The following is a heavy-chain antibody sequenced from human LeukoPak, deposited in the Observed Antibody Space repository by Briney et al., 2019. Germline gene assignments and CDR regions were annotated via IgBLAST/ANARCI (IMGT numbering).Heavy chain of an antibody. D-gene: IGHD5-18*01. CDR3: ARDPGYSYEYYFDY. Sequence: SETLSLTCTVSGGSISSSSYYWSWIRQPAGTGLEWIGRIYTSGSTNYNPSLKSRVTMSVDTSKNQFSLKLSSVTAADTAVYYCARDPGYSYEYYFDYWGQGTLVTVSS. CDR1: GGSISSSSYY. CDR2: IYTSGST. V-gene: IGHV4-61*02. J-gene: IGHJ4*02.